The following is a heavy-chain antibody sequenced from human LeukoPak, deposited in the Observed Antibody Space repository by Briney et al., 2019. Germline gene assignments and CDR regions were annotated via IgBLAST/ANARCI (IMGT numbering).Heavy chain of an antibody. J-gene: IGHJ4*02. CDR2: IFHTGKT. D-gene: IGHD3-16*01. V-gene: IGHV4-39*01. CDR1: GGSISTGNYW. CDR3: ARQMGVGVWALDY. Sequence: SETLSLTCDVSGGSISTGNYWWGWLRQPPGKGLEWIGIIFHTGKTHDNPSLRGRVSMSVDTSKNQFSLRLSAVTAADTAVYYCARQMGVGVWALDYWGQRALVTVSS.